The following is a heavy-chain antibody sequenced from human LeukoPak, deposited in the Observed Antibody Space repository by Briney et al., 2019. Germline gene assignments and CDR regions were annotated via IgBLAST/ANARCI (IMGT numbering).Heavy chain of an antibody. Sequence: GGSLRLSCAASGFTFSSYAMHWVRQAPGKGRERVAVISHDGSNKYYADSVKGRFTISRDNSKNTLYLQMNSLRAEDTAVYYCARGRIAAAALDYWGQGTLVTVSS. J-gene: IGHJ4*02. CDR2: ISHDGSNK. CDR1: GFTFSSYA. V-gene: IGHV3-30-3*01. D-gene: IGHD6-13*01. CDR3: ARGRIAAAALDY.